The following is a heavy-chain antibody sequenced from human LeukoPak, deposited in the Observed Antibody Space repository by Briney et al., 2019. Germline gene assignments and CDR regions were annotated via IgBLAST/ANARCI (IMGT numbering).Heavy chain of an antibody. CDR1: GFTFSTYG. CDR2: IWYDGSNK. CDR3: ARGFDSGYDFGY. V-gene: IGHV3-33*01. J-gene: IGHJ4*02. Sequence: GGSLRLSRAASGFTFSTYGMHWVRQAPGKGLEWVAVIWYDGSNKYYADSVKGRFTISRDNSKNMLYLQMNSLRAEDTAVYYCARGFDSGYDFGYWGQGTLVTVSS. D-gene: IGHD5-12*01.